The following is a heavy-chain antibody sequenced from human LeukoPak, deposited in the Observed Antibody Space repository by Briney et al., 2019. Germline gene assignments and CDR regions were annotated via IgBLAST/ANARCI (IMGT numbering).Heavy chain of an antibody. V-gene: IGHV3-74*01. J-gene: IGHJ4*02. CDR1: GFTFSSYL. CDR2: ISTDGSNS. CDR3: ARDTGEAYYRY. Sequence: GGSLRLSCAASGFTFSSYLMNWVRQVPGKGLMWVPRISTDGSNSAYADSVTGRFTVSRDNAKNTVYLQMNSLRVEDTAVYYCARDTGEAYYRYWGQGTLVTVSS. D-gene: IGHD3-16*02.